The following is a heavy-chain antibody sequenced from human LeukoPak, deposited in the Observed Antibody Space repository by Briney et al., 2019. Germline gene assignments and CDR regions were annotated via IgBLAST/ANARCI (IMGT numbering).Heavy chain of an antibody. J-gene: IGHJ4*02. CDR1: GFTFSSYA. CDR3: ARQARRVTMIVVVAEYYFDY. D-gene: IGHD3-22*01. Sequence: GGSLRLSCAASGFTFSSYAMSWVRQAPGKGLEWVSYISSSGSTIYYADSVKGRFTISRDNAKNSLYLQMNSLRAEDTAVYYCARQARRVTMIVVVAEYYFDYWGQGTLVTVSS. CDR2: ISSSGSTI. V-gene: IGHV3-48*04.